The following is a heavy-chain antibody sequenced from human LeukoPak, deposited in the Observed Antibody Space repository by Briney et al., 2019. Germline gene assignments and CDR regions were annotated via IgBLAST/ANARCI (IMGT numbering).Heavy chain of an antibody. J-gene: IGHJ4*02. CDR3: ARGEGSGSYYKYYFDY. Sequence: SETLSLTCAVYGGSFSGYYWSWIRQPPGKGLGWIGEINHSGSTNYNPSLKSRVTISVDTSKNQFSLKLSSVTAADTAVYYCARGEGSGSYYKYYFDYWGQGTLVTVSS. V-gene: IGHV4-34*01. CDR1: GGSFSGYY. CDR2: INHSGST. D-gene: IGHD3-10*01.